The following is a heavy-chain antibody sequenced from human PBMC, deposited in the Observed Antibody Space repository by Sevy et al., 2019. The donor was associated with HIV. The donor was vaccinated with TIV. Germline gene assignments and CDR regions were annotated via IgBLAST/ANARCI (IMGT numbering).Heavy chain of an antibody. J-gene: IGHJ6*02. CDR1: GFRFSDYG. CDR2: IRFDGSMK. V-gene: IGHV3-30*02. D-gene: IGHD3-9*01. Sequence: GGSLRLSCAASGFRFSDYGMHWVRQAPGKGLEWVSLIRFDGSMKYIADSVKGRFTISREKVKATLYLQMTSLRPEDTAVYNCAKDHYDDPTGYYAYYGMDVWGQGTTVTVSS. CDR3: AKDHYDDPTGYYAYYGMDV.